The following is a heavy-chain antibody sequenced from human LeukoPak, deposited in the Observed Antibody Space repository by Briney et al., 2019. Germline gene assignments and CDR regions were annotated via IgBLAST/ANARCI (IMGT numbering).Heavy chain of an antibody. J-gene: IGHJ4*02. CDR3: AKDGDVLGFLEWFNFDY. CDR1: GFSFSNYG. D-gene: IGHD3-3*02. CDR2: MQYDGSVE. Sequence: GGSLRPSCAASGFSFSNYGIHWVRQAPGKGLEWVTFMQYDGSVEFYADSVMGRFTISKDNSKNTLYLQMNSLRAEDTAVYYCAKDGDVLGFLEWFNFDYWGQGTLVTVSS. V-gene: IGHV3-30*02.